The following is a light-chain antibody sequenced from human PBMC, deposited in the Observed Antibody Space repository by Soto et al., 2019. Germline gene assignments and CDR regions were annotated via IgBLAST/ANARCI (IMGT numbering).Light chain of an antibody. CDR2: DAS. J-gene: IGKJ4*01. CDR3: QQCRNWPLT. Sequence: EIVMTQSPATLSVSPGEGATLSCKASQNVYNNLAWYQQRPGQPPRLLIYDASTRATGISARFRGSGYGTEFTLTIRSLQSEDFAVYFCQQCRNWPLTFGGGTKVEIK. CDR1: QNVYNN. V-gene: IGKV3-15*01.